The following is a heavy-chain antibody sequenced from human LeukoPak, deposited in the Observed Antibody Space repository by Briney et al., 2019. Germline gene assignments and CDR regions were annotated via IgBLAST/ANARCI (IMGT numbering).Heavy chain of an antibody. Sequence: GGSLRLSCAGSGFTFSSYWMSWVRQAPGKGLEWVANIKQDGSEKYYVDSVKGRFTISRDNAKNSLYLQMNSLRAEDTAVYYCARDLGYDSSGVFGYWGQGTLVTVSS. CDR2: IKQDGSEK. V-gene: IGHV3-7*03. CDR3: ARDLGYDSSGVFGY. CDR1: GFTFSSYW. J-gene: IGHJ4*02. D-gene: IGHD3-22*01.